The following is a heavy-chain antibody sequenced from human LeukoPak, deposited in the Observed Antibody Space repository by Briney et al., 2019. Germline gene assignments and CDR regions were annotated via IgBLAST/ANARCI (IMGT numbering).Heavy chain of an antibody. CDR2: IYPGDSDT. Sequence: GESLKISCKGSGYSFTSYWIGWVRQMPGKGLEWMGIIYPGDSDTRYSPSFQGQVTISADKSISTAYLQWSSLKASDTAMCYCARGCAPGYSSSCSGAFDIWGQGTMVTVSS. CDR3: ARGCAPGYSSSCSGAFDI. V-gene: IGHV5-51*01. CDR1: GYSFTSYW. D-gene: IGHD6-13*01. J-gene: IGHJ3*02.